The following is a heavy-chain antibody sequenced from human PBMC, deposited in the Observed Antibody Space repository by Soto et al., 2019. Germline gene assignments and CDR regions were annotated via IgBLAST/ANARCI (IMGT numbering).Heavy chain of an antibody. D-gene: IGHD3-9*01. CDR3: AHRFDWYYFNY. CDR1: GFSLRTSEVG. Sequence: GSGPSCEPTQTLTLTCTFSGFSLRTSEVGVGWIRQPPGKALEWLALIYWDDDKRYSPSLKSRLTITKDTSKNQVVLTITNMDPADTATYYCAHRFDWYYFNYWGRGTVVTVSS. J-gene: IGHJ4*02. CDR2: IYWDDDK. V-gene: IGHV2-5*02.